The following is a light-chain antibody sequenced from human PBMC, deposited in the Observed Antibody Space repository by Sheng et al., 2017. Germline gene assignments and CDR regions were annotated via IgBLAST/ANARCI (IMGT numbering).Light chain of an antibody. CDR1: QGIRSY. J-gene: IGKJ3*01. CDR2: AAS. CDR3: QKYNSAPFT. V-gene: IGKV1-27*01. Sequence: DIQMTQSPSYLSASVGDRVTITCRASQGIRSYLAWYQQKPGTPPKLLIYAASTLQSGVPSRFSGGGSGTDYTLTISSLQPEDVATYYCQKYNSAPFTFGPGTKVDLK.